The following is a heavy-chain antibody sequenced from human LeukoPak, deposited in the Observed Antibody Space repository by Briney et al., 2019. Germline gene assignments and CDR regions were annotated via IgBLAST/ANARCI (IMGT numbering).Heavy chain of an antibody. CDR2: IYSSGST. CDR3: ARPGSSRNWYFDL. D-gene: IGHD2-2*01. V-gene: IGHV4-59*08. CDR1: GGSISGYY. J-gene: IGHJ2*01. Sequence: SETLPLTCTVSGGSISGYYWSWIRQPPGKGLEWVAYIYSSGSTNYNPSLKSRVTISVDTSKNQFSLNLISVTAADTAVYYCARPGSSRNWYFDLWGRGTLVTVSS.